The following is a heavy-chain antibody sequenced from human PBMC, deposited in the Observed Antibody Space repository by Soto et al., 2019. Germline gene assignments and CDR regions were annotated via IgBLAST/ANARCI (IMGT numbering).Heavy chain of an antibody. D-gene: IGHD5-12*01. Sequence: PSETLSLTCTVSGGSISSSSYYWGWIRQPPGKGLEWIGSIYYSGSTYYNPSLKSRVTISVDTSENQFSLKLSSVTAADTAVYYCARLYVEMATISWFDPWGQGTLVTVSS. CDR1: GGSISSSSYY. J-gene: IGHJ5*02. CDR3: ARLYVEMATISWFDP. CDR2: IYYSGST. V-gene: IGHV4-39*01.